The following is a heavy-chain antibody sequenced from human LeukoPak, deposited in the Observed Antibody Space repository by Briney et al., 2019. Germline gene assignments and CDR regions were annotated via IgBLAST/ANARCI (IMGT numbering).Heavy chain of an antibody. D-gene: IGHD6-19*01. CDR1: GGSISSYY. Sequence: SETLSLTCTVSGGSISSYYWSWIRQPPGKGLEWIGYIYYSGSTNYNPSLKSRVTISVDTSKNQFSLKLSSVTAADTAVYYCARGRRLDSSGWTYYYYGMDVWGQGTTVTVSS. J-gene: IGHJ6*02. CDR3: ARGRRLDSSGWTYYYYGMDV. V-gene: IGHV4-59*12. CDR2: IYYSGST.